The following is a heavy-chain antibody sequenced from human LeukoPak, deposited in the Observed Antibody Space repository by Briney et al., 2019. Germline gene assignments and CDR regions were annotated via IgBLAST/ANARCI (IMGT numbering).Heavy chain of an antibody. D-gene: IGHD3-10*01. CDR2: ISYDGSNK. Sequence: GGSLRLSCAASGFTFSSYAMHWVRQAPGKGLEWVAVISYDGSNKYYADSVKGRFTISRDNSKNTLYLQMNSLRAEDTAVYYCARDYYGSGSRIGDFDYWGQGTLVTVSS. CDR3: ARDYYGSGSRIGDFDY. CDR1: GFTFSSYA. J-gene: IGHJ4*02. V-gene: IGHV3-30-3*01.